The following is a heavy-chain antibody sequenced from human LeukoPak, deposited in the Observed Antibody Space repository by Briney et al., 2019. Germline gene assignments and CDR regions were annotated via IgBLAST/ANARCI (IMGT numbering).Heavy chain of an antibody. CDR2: ISGSGGST. V-gene: IGHV3-23*01. CDR1: GFTVSSNY. J-gene: IGHJ4*02. D-gene: IGHD6-13*01. Sequence: GGSLRLSCAASGFTVSSNYMSWVRQAPGKGLEWVSAISGSGGSTYYADSVKGRFTISRDNSKNTLYLQMNSLRAEDTAVYYCAHISSSWPDYWSQGTLVTVSS. CDR3: AHISSSWPDY.